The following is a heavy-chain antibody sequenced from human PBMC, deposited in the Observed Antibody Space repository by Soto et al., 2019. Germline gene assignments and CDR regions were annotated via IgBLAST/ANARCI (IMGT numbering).Heavy chain of an antibody. CDR3: TRKGNNWNDGFLY. D-gene: IGHD1-1*01. Sequence: PGGSLRLSCTASGFTFGDYAMSWFRQAPGKGLEWVGFIRSKAYGGTTEYAASVKGRFTISRDDSKSIAYLQMNSLKTEDTAVYYCTRKGNNWNDGFLYWGKGTLVTVSS. CDR1: GFTFGDYA. J-gene: IGHJ4*02. CDR2: IRSKAYGGTT. V-gene: IGHV3-49*03.